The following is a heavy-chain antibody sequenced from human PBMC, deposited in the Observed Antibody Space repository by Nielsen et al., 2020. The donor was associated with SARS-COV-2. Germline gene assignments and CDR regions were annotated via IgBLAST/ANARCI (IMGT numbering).Heavy chain of an antibody. J-gene: IGHJ5*02. Sequence: GGSLRLSCAASGFPFSSFEMNWVRQAPGKGLEWVSYISSGGSITYYADSVKGRFTISRDDAKKTLYLQMNSLRAEDTAVYYCAIMHLWFPWGQGTLVSVSS. CDR3: AIMHLWFP. CDR1: GFPFSSFE. D-gene: IGHD2-8*01. V-gene: IGHV3-48*03. CDR2: ISSGGSIT.